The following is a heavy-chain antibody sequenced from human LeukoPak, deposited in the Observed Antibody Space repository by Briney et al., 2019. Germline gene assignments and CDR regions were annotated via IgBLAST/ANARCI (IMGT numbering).Heavy chain of an antibody. J-gene: IGHJ4*02. D-gene: IGHD6-19*01. CDR2: IGSVTTYI. V-gene: IGHV3-21*01. Sequence: VGSRRLSCAASGFTFRDYTMKWVHQAPGKGLECVSSIGSVTTYIYYADSVKGRFTISRDNAKNSLSLQMNSLRAEDTAVYYCARAIAVAGPYYFDHWGQGTLVTVSS. CDR1: GFTFRDYT. CDR3: ARAIAVAGPYYFDH.